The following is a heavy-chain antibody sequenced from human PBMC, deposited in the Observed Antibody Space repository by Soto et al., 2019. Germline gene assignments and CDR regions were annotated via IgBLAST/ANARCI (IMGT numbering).Heavy chain of an antibody. J-gene: IGHJ4*01. V-gene: IGHV3-23*01. CDR1: GFIFKNNA. D-gene: IGHD3-22*01. Sequence: SGFIFKNNAMSWVRQAPGKGLEWVSLISGNGAGTYYADSVKARLSISRDNSKSTLSLQMNGLRDEDTAIYYCARGARDSRSSSPQYWGRFSEPVETRYAGARSAGDTSSYLDYWGHGILVTVSS. CDR3: ARGARDSRSSSPQYWGRFSEPVETRYAGARSAGDTSSYLDY. CDR2: ISGNGAGT.